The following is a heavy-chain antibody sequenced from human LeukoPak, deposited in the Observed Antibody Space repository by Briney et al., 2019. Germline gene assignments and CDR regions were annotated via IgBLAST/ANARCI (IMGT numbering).Heavy chain of an antibody. D-gene: IGHD2-2*03. V-gene: IGHV3-15*01. CDR3: ATDLHFGYCTATSCANY. CDR1: GFTFISSW. Sequence: GGSLRLSCAASGFTFISSWMTWVRQAPGKGLEWVGRIRGTPDGGATDYAAPVKGRFTISRDDSKNPLYLQMSSLRTEDTAVYYCATDLHFGYCTATSCANYWGQGTLVTVSS. J-gene: IGHJ4*02. CDR2: IRGTPDGGAT.